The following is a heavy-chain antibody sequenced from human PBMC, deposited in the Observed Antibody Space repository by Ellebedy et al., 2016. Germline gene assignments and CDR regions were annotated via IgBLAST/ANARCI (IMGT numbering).Heavy chain of an antibody. V-gene: IGHV1-69*04. Sequence: SVKVSXXASGGTFSSYAISWVRQAPGQGLEWMGRIIPFLGIPYYAQKFQGRVRITADNSTSTVYLELRSLRSEDTAVYFCASRDPTSDYSDINGYWDLDAWGQGTLVTVSS. CDR2: IIPFLGIP. CDR1: GGTFSSYA. J-gene: IGHJ5*02. D-gene: IGHD3-22*01. CDR3: ASRDPTSDYSDINGYWDLDA.